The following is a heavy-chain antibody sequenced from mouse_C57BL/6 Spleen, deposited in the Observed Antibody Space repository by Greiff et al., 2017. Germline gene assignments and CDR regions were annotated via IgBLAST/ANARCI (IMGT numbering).Heavy chain of an antibody. CDR3: ARHGATWTGGAMDY. D-gene: IGHD4-1*01. V-gene: IGHV1-43*01. CDR1: GYSFTGYY. Sequence: EVQLVESGPELVKPGASVKISCKASGYSFTGYYMHWVKQSPEKSLEWIGEINPSTGGTSYNQKFKGKATLTVDKSSSTAYMQLKSLTSEDSAVYYCARHGATWTGGAMDYWGQGTSVTVSS. J-gene: IGHJ4*01. CDR2: INPSTGGT.